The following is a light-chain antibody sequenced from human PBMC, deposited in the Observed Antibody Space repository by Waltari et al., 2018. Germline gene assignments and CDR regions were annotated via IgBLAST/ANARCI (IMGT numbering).Light chain of an antibody. V-gene: IGKV1-39*01. J-gene: IGKJ5*01. CDR3: QQSYSTPT. Sequence: DIQMTQSPSSLSASVEDRVTITCRASQSISSYLNWYQQKPAKAPKLLIYAASSFQSGVPSRFSGSGSGTDFTLTISSLQPEDFATYYCQQSYSTPTFGQGTRLEIK. CDR1: QSISSY. CDR2: AAS.